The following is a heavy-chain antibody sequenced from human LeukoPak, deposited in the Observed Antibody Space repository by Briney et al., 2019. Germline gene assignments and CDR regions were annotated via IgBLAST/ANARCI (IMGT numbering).Heavy chain of an antibody. CDR2: IYHSGSA. CDR1: GGSISSYY. Sequence: PSETLSLTCTVSGGSISSYYWSWVREPPGKGLEWIGDIYHSGSATYNPSPKRRVTISVETSKNHFSLRLISVTAAHTAVYYCARGYFDDVYAFDIWGQGTMFTVSS. CDR3: ARGYFDDVYAFDI. D-gene: IGHD3-9*01. V-gene: IGHV4-59*12. J-gene: IGHJ3*02.